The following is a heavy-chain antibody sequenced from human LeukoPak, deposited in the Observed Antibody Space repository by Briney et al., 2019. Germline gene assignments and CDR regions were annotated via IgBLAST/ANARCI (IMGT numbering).Heavy chain of an antibody. J-gene: IGHJ4*02. CDR1: GFTFSTNA. Sequence: GGSLRLSCAASGFTFSTNAMSWVRQAPGKGLEWVSTISGSGGSTYYADSVEGRFTISRDSSKNTLYLQVNSLRVEDTAVYYCAKVLAVAGGYWGQGTLVTVSS. D-gene: IGHD6-19*01. CDR2: ISGSGGST. V-gene: IGHV3-23*01. CDR3: AKVLAVAGGY.